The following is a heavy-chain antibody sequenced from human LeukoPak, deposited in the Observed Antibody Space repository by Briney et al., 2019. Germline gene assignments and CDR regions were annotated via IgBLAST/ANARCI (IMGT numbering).Heavy chain of an antibody. CDR3: AVLYYDTSGYYLDY. D-gene: IGHD3-22*01. CDR1: GYTFTSYG. J-gene: IGHJ4*02. CDR2: INAGNGNT. V-gene: IGHV1-3*01. Sequence: ASVKVSCKASGYTFTSYGISWVRQAPGQGLEWMGWINAGNGNTKYSQKFQDRVTITRDTSASTAYMELSSLRSEDTAVYYCAVLYYDTSGYYLDYWGQGTLVTVSS.